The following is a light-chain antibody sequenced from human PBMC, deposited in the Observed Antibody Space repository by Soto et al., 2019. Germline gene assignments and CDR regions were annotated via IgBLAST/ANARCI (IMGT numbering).Light chain of an antibody. CDR3: QQYYSGPPYT. CDR2: WAS. J-gene: IGKJ2*01. CDR1: QSVLYSSNNKNY. V-gene: IGKV4-1*01. Sequence: DIVMTQSPDSLAVSLGERATINCMSSQSVLYSSNNKNYLAWYQQRPGHPPKLLIYWASTRESGVPERFSGSGSGTHFTLTISSLQAEDVAVYYCQQYYSGPPYTFGQGTKLEIK.